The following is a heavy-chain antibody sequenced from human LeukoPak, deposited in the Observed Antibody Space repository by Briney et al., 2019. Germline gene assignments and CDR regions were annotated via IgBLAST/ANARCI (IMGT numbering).Heavy chain of an antibody. D-gene: IGHD3-3*01. Sequence: ASVKVSCKASGYTFTSYGIIWVRQAPGQGLEWMGWISAYNGNTNYAQKLQGRVTMTTDTSTSTAYMELRSLRSDDTAVYYCARDKLKGVVTPYGMDVWGQGTTVTVSS. CDR3: ARDKLKGVVTPYGMDV. J-gene: IGHJ6*02. CDR1: GYTFTSYG. V-gene: IGHV1-18*01. CDR2: ISAYNGNT.